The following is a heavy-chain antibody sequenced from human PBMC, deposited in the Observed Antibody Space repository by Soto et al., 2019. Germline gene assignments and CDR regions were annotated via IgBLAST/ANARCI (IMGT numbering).Heavy chain of an antibody. CDR2: IGVAGDT. V-gene: IGHV3-13*01. Sequence: GGSLRLSCAASGLTFSSYDMHWVRQVAGKGLEWVSAIGVAGDTYYPDSVKGRFTISRENAKNSLYLQMNSLRAEDTAVYYCASGGWGSSWYEGGSRIDYWGQGTLVTVSS. D-gene: IGHD6-13*01. CDR3: ASGGWGSSWYEGGSRIDY. J-gene: IGHJ4*02. CDR1: GLTFSSYD.